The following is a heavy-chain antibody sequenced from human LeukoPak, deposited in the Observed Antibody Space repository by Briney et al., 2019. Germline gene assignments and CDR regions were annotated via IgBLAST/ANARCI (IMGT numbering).Heavy chain of an antibody. CDR1: GFTFSSYA. Sequence: GGSLTLSCTASGFTFSSYAMSWVRQAPGKGLKWVSSISDSGDTTYYADSVKGLFTISRYNSKNTLYLQMNSLRAEDTAVYYCARGEQPAGGFKTAKGYFDLWGRGTLVTVSS. CDR3: ARGEQPAGGFKTAKGYFDL. CDR2: ISDSGDTT. J-gene: IGHJ2*01. D-gene: IGHD6-13*01. V-gene: IGHV3-23*01.